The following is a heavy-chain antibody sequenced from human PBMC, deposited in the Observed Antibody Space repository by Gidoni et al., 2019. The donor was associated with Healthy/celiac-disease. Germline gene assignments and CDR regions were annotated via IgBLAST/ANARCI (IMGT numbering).Heavy chain of an antibody. J-gene: IGHJ6*02. V-gene: IGHV3-66*01. CDR3: ARVRSSCDGMDV. Sequence: EVQLVESGGALVQPGGSLSVSCAAFVFPFSTYSMSWVRQVPGKGLEWDSLIYSGGSTFSADSVKGRLSISRDNAKNSLNLQMNSLRAEDTAVYYCARVRSSCDGMDVWGQGATVTVSS. D-gene: IGHD6-13*01. CDR2: IYSGGST. CDR1: VFPFSTYS.